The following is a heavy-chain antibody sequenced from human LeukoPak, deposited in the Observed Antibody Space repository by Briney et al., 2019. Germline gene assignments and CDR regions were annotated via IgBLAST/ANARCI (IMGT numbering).Heavy chain of an antibody. CDR1: AFTFSSHA. V-gene: IGHV3-23*01. D-gene: IGHD3-22*01. Sequence: PGGSLRLSCAASAFTFSSHAMNWVRQAPGKGLEWVSVISPSGGMTYYVDSVKGRFTVSRDNSKNTVYLQMNSLRVEATALYFCAKEPSHSSGYWDSWGQGTLVTVSS. CDR3: AKEPSHSSGYWDS. CDR2: ISPSGGMT. J-gene: IGHJ4*02.